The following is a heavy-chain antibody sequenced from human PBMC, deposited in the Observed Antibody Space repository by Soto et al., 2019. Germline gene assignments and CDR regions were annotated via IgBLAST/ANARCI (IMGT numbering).Heavy chain of an antibody. V-gene: IGHV3-66*01. J-gene: IGHJ2*01. CDR2: IYSGGST. Sequence: EVQLVESGGGLVQPGGSLRLSCAASGFTVSSNYMSCVRQAPGKGLEWVSVIYSGGSTYYADSVKGRFTISRDNSKNTLYLQMNSLRAEDTAVYYCARERIAVAGTVLLHDWYFDLWARGTLVTVSS. CDR3: ARERIAVAGTVLLHDWYFDL. CDR1: GFTVSSNY. D-gene: IGHD6-19*01.